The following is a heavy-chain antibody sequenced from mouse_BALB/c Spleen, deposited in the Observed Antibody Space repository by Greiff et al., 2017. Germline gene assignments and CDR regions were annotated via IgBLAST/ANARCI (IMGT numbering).Heavy chain of an antibody. D-gene: IGHD1-1*01. CDR3: ARRLQYCFDY. CDR2: INPGSGGT. CDR1: GYAFTNYL. Sequence: QVQLKQSGAELVRPGTSVKVSCKASGYAFTNYLIEWVKQRPGQGLEWIGVINPGSGGTNYNEKFKGKATLTADKSSSTAYMQLSSLTSDDSAVYFCARRLQYCFDYWGQGTTLTVSS. J-gene: IGHJ2*01. V-gene: IGHV1-54*01.